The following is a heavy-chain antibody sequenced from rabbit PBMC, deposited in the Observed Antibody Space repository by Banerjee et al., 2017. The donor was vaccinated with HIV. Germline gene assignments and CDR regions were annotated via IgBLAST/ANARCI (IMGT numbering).Heavy chain of an antibody. CDR2: IYAGGGATS. CDR1: GFSFGGIYY. Sequence: QEQLEESGGDLVKPEGSLTLTCTASGFSFGGIYYMCWVRQAPGKGLEWIGCIYAGGGATSYYASWAKGRFTISKTSSTTVTLQMTGLTAADTATYFCARDVAGNAYVVFNLWGPGTLVTVS. D-gene: IGHD6-1*01. V-gene: IGHV1S45*01. CDR3: ARDVAGNAYVVFNL. J-gene: IGHJ4*01.